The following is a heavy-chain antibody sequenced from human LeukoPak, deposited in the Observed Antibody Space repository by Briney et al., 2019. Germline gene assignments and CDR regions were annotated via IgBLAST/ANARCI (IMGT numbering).Heavy chain of an antibody. CDR3: ARGPVGATTPYYYYYYMDV. CDR2: INPSGGST. CDR1: GYTFTSYY. D-gene: IGHD1-26*01. V-gene: IGHV1-46*01. Sequence: GASVKVSCKASGYTFTSYYMHWVRQAPGQGLEWMGIINPSGGSTSYAQKFQGRVTMTRNTSISTAYMELSSLRSEDTAVYYCARGPVGATTPYYYYYYMDVWGKGTTVTISS. J-gene: IGHJ6*03.